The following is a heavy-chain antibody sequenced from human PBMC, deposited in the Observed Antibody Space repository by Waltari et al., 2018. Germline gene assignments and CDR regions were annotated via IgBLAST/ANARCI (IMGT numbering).Heavy chain of an antibody. J-gene: IGHJ3*02. D-gene: IGHD6-13*01. CDR3: ARQDSGIAAAGDAFDI. V-gene: IGHV5-51*01. CDR2: IYPGDSDT. Sequence: EVQLVQSGAEVKKPGESLKIYCKGSGYSFTSYWIGWVRQMPGKGLEWMGIIYPGDSDTRYSPSFQGQVTISADKSISTAYLQWSSLKASDTAMYYCARQDSGIAAAGDAFDIWGQGTMVTVSS. CDR1: GYSFTSYW.